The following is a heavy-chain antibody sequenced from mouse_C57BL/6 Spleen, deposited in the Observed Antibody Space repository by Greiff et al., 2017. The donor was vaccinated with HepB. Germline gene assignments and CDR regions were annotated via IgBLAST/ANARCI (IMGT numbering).Heavy chain of an antibody. D-gene: IGHD1-1*01. CDR1: GYSITSGYY. CDR2: ISYDGSN. J-gene: IGHJ4*01. Sequence: EVQLVESGPGLVKPSQSLSLTCSVTGYSITSGYYWNWIRQFPGNKLEWMGYISYDGSNNYNPSLKNRISITRDTSKNQFFLKLNSVTTEDTATYYCARGDYGTLYAMDYWGQGTSVTVSS. V-gene: IGHV3-6*01. CDR3: ARGDYGTLYAMDY.